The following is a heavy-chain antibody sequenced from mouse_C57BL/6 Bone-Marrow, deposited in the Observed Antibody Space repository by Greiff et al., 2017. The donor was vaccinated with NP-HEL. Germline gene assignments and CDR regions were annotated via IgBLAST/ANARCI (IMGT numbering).Heavy chain of an antibody. CDR3: ATGSSYGYFDS. CDR1: GYTFTSYW. CDR2: IDPSDSYT. V-gene: IGHV1-50*01. J-gene: IGHJ2*01. D-gene: IGHD1-1*01. Sequence: QVQLQQPGAELVKPGASVKLSCKASGYTFTSYWMQWVKQRPGQGLEWIGEIDPSDSYTNYNQKFKGKATLTVDTSSSTAYMQLSSLTSEDSAVYYCATGSSYGYFDSWGQGTTLTVSS.